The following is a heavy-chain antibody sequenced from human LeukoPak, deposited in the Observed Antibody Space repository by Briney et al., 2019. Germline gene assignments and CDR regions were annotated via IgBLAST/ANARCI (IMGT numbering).Heavy chain of an antibody. Sequence: ASVKDSCKASGCTFTTYDVNWVRQATGQGLEWMGWMNPNSGNTGYALKFQGRITMTRNTSISTAYMELSGLRSEDTAVYYCATEEVGAKFDYWGQGTLVTVSS. J-gene: IGHJ4*02. D-gene: IGHD1-26*01. V-gene: IGHV1-8*01. CDR1: GCTFTTYD. CDR3: ATEEVGAKFDY. CDR2: MNPNSGNT.